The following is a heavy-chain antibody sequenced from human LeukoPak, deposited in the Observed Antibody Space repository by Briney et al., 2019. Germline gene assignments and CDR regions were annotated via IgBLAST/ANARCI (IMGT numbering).Heavy chain of an antibody. CDR3: TTSLDHDFWSGYYGNYYMDV. J-gene: IGHJ6*03. CDR1: GFTFRNAW. V-gene: IGHV3-15*01. CDR2: IKSKADDGTT. Sequence: GGSLRLSCAASGFTFRNAWMSWVRQAPGKGLEWVGRIKSKADDGTTDYAAPVKGRFTISRDDSKNTLYLQMNSLKTEDTAVYYCTTSLDHDFWSGYYGNYYMDVWGKGTTVTVSS. D-gene: IGHD3-3*01.